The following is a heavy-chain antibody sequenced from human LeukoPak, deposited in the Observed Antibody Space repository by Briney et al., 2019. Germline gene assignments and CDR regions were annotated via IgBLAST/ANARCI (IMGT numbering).Heavy chain of an antibody. D-gene: IGHD5-12*01. J-gene: IGHJ4*02. CDR2: ISSSGSTI. CDR1: GFTFSDYY. Sequence: GGSLRLSCAASGFTFSDYYMSWIRQAPGKGLEWVSYISSSGSTIYYADSVKGRFTTSRDNAKNSLYLQMNSLRAEDTAVYYCARDRYSGYDDYWGQGTLVTVSS. V-gene: IGHV3-11*01. CDR3: ARDRYSGYDDY.